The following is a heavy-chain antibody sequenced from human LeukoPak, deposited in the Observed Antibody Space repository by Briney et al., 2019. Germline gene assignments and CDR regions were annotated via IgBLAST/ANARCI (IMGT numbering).Heavy chain of an antibody. V-gene: IGHV4-34*01. Sequence: SETLSLTCTVSGGSISSYYWSWIRQPPGKGLEWIGEINHSGSTNYNPSLKSRVTISVDTSKNQFSLKLSSVTAADTAVYYCARVLRGDFDYWGQGTLVTVSS. CDR1: GGSISSYY. CDR2: INHSGST. J-gene: IGHJ4*02. D-gene: IGHD2-15*01. CDR3: ARVLRGDFDY.